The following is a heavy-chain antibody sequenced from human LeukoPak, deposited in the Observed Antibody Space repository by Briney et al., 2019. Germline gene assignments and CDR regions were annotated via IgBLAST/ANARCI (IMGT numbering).Heavy chain of an antibody. V-gene: IGHV4-59*01. CDR3: ARESALDGRGHFDY. CDR2: IYYSGST. Sequence: PSQTLSLTCTVSGGSISSYYWSWIRQPPGKGLEWIGYIYYSGSTNYNPSLKSRVTISVDTSKNQFSLKLSSVTAADTAVYYCARESALDGRGHFDYWGQGTLVTVSS. J-gene: IGHJ4*02. CDR1: GGSISSYY.